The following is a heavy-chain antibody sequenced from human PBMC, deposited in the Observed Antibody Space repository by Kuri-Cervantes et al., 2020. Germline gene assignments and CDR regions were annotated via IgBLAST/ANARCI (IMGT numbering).Heavy chain of an antibody. Sequence: ASVKVSCKASGYTFTSYCMHWVRQAPGQGLEWMGIINPSGGSTSYAQKFQGRVTMTTDTSTSTAYMELRSLRSDDTAVYYCARDDPNLNVDTATNDYWGQGTLVTVSS. CDR2: INPSGGST. CDR1: GYTFTSYC. J-gene: IGHJ4*02. D-gene: IGHD5-18*01. CDR3: ARDDPNLNVDTATNDY. V-gene: IGHV1-46*01.